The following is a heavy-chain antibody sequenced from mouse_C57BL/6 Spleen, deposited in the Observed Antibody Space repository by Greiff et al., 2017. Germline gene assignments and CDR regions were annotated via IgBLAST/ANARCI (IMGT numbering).Heavy chain of an antibody. V-gene: IGHV1-81*01. J-gene: IGHJ1*03. D-gene: IGHD1-1*01. CDR2: IYPRSGNT. CDR1: GYTFTSYG. Sequence: VQLQQSGAELARPGASVKLSCKASGYTFTSYGISWVKQRTGQGLEWIGEIYPRSGNTYYNEKFKGKATLTADKSSSTAYMELRSLTSEDSAVYFCARSHYYGSSPYFDVWGTGSTVTVSS. CDR3: ARSHYYGSSPYFDV.